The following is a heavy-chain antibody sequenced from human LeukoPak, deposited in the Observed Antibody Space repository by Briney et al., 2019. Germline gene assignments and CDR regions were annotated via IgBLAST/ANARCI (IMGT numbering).Heavy chain of an antibody. CDR1: GYTFTGYY. D-gene: IGHD3-16*01. V-gene: IGHV1-2*02. CDR3: AIVMITFGGVIDP. CDR2: INPNSGGT. Sequence: ASVKISCKACGYTFTGYYMHWVRQAPGQGLEWMGWINPNSGGTNYAQKFQGRVTMTRDTSISTAYMELSRLRSDDTAVYYCAIVMITFGGVIDPWGQGTLVTVSS. J-gene: IGHJ5*02.